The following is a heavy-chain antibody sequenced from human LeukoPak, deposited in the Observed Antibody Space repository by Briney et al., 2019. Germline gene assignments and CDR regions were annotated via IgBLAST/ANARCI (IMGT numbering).Heavy chain of an antibody. Sequence: GXSVXXSCKASGYTFTSYXINWVXXAXGQGLEWMXWMNPNSGNTGYAQKFQGRVTITRNTSISTAYMELSSLRSEDTAVYYCARVEKVYYDFWSGYPNWFDPWGQGTLVTVSS. V-gene: IGHV1-8*03. D-gene: IGHD3-3*01. CDR2: MNPNSGNT. J-gene: IGHJ5*02. CDR3: ARVEKVYYDFWSGYPNWFDP. CDR1: GYTFTSYX.